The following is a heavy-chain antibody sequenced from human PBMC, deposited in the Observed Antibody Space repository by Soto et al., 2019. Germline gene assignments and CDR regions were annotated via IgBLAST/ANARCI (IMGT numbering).Heavy chain of an antibody. CDR2: IYYSGST. J-gene: IGHJ5*02. CDR1: GSSVSSSSYY. Sequence: LSLTCTVSGSSVSSSSYYWGWIRQPPGKGLEWIGSIYYSGSTYYNPSLKSRVTISVDTSKNQFSLKLGSVTAADTAVYYCASLVYDFWRGYSWGQGTLVTVSS. V-gene: IGHV4-39*01. D-gene: IGHD3-3*01. CDR3: ASLVYDFWRGYS.